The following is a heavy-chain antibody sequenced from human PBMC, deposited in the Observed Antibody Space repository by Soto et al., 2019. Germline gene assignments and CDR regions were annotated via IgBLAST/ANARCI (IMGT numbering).Heavy chain of an antibody. D-gene: IGHD3-16*01. CDR2: INGEGTHT. J-gene: IGHJ4*02. CDR3: TRLGFVGEGDF. Sequence: VGSLRLSCATSGFTFSRYWIHWVRQVPGEGLVWVARINGEGTHTDYAESVRGRFTISRDFAQNKVFLQMNSLKDEDTAVYFCTRLGFVGEGDFWGQGIQVTVSS. V-gene: IGHV3-74*01. CDR1: GFTFSRYW.